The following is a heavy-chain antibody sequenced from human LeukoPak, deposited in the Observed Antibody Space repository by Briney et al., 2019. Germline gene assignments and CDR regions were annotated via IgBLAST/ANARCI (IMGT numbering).Heavy chain of an antibody. V-gene: IGHV3-23*01. J-gene: IGHJ4*02. CDR3: AKDMELHPNPVFDY. Sequence: GGSLRLSCAASGFTFSSYAMSWVRQAAGKGLEWGSAISGSGGSTYYADSVKGRFTISRDNSKNTLYLQMNSLRAEDTAVYYCAKDMELHPNPVFDYWGQGTLVTVSS. CDR2: ISGSGGST. D-gene: IGHD1-7*01. CDR1: GFTFSSYA.